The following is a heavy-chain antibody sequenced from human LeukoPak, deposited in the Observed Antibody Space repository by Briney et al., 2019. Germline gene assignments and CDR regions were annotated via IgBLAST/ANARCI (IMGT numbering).Heavy chain of an antibody. Sequence: GGSLRLSCAASGFTFSSYWMHWVRQAPGKGLVWVSRINSDGRSTSYADSVKGRFTISRDNAKNTLYLQMNSLRAEDTAVYYCGRCSGASCRSGFDPWGQGTLVTVSS. CDR1: GFTFSSYW. J-gene: IGHJ5*02. D-gene: IGHD2-15*01. CDR2: INSDGRST. CDR3: GRCSGASCRSGFDP. V-gene: IGHV3-74*01.